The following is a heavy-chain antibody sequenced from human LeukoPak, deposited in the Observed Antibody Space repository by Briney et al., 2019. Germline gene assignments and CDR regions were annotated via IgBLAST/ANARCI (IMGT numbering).Heavy chain of an antibody. J-gene: IGHJ4*02. CDR2: IIPIFGTA. CDR3: ARARYGGHYYFDY. V-gene: IGHV1-69*13. D-gene: IGHD4-23*01. CDR1: GYTFTSYA. Sequence: SVKVSCKASGYTFTSYAMNWVRQAPGQGLEWMGGIIPIFGTANYAQKFQGRVTITADESTSTAYMELSSLRSEDTAVYYCARARYGGHYYFDYWGQGTLVTVSS.